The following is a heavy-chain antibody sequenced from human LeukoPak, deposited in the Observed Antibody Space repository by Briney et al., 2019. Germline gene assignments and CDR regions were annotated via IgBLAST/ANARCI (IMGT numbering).Heavy chain of an antibody. D-gene: IGHD3/OR15-3a*01. CDR1: GFTVSSNY. CDR3: ARDSGFSGTQRGEY. V-gene: IGHV3-66*03. J-gene: IGHJ4*02. CDR2: IYSTSST. Sequence: PGGSLRLSCAASGFTVSSNYLSWVRQAPGKGLEWVSLIYSTSSTYYADSVKGRFTISSDNSKNTLYLQMNSLRAEDTAFYYCARDSGFSGTQRGEYWGQGTLVTVSS.